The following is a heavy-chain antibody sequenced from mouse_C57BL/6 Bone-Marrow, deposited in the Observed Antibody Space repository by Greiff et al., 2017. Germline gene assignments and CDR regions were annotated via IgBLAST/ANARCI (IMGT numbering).Heavy chain of an antibody. D-gene: IGHD2-4*01. Sequence: VQLQQPGAELVRPGSSVKLSCKASGYTFTSYWMHWVKQRPIQGLEWIGNIDPSDSETHYNQKFKDKATLTVDKSSSTAYMQLSSLTSEDSAVYYCARWRLRPYYAMDYWGQGTSVTVSS. CDR1: GYTFTSYW. J-gene: IGHJ4*01. CDR3: ARWRLRPYYAMDY. CDR2: IDPSDSET. V-gene: IGHV1-52*01.